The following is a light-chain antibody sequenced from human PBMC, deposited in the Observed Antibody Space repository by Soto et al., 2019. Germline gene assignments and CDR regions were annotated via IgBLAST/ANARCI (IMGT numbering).Light chain of an antibody. CDR1: QSVSSN. Sequence: EIVMTQSPATLSVSPGERATLSCRASQSVSSNLAWYQQKPGQAPRLLIYGASTRATVIPARFSGSGSGREFTLTISSVQSYDFAVYYCQQYNNWPPWTFGQGTKVEIK. CDR3: QQYNNWPPWT. J-gene: IGKJ1*01. CDR2: GAS. V-gene: IGKV3-15*01.